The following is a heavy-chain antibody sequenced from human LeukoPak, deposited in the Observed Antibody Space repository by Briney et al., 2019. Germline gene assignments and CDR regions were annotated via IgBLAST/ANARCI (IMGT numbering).Heavy chain of an antibody. J-gene: IGHJ5*02. V-gene: IGHV4-38-2*02. CDR3: ARDKENSSSWYVSWFDP. D-gene: IGHD6-13*01. Sequence: SETLSLTCTVSGYSISSGYYWGWIRQPPGKGLEWIGSIYHSGSTYYNPSLKSRVTISVDTSKNQFSLKLSSVTAADTAVYYCARDKENSSSWYVSWFDPWGQGTLVTVSS. CDR2: IYHSGST. CDR1: GYSISSGYY.